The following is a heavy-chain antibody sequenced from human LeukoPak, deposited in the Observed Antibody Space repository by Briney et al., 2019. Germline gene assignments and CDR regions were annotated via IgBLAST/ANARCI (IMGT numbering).Heavy chain of an antibody. D-gene: IGHD3-16*02. CDR3: ARGLSPPPPWFDY. J-gene: IGHJ4*02. V-gene: IGHV4-30-2*01. CDR2: IFQSGST. Sequence: SETLSLTCTVSGGSISSSSYYWSWIRQPEGKGLELIGYIFQSGSTYYNPSLKTRVTISIDTSESQFSLNLNSVTAADTAVYFCARGLSPPPPWFDYWGPGSLVTVSS. CDR1: GGSISSSSYY.